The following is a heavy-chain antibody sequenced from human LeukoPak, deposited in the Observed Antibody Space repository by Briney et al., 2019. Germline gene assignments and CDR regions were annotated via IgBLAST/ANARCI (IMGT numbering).Heavy chain of an antibody. CDR2: ISSSSSIK. J-gene: IGHJ6*04. CDR3: SGENTEYSTSGLGV. Sequence: GGSLRLSCAASGITFSMYSMNWVRQAPGKGLEWVSYISSSSSIKYYADSVKGRFTISRDNAKDSLYLQMNSLRIEDTAVHYCSGENTEYSTSGLGVWGKGTTVTVSS. V-gene: IGHV3-48*01. CDR1: GITFSMYS. D-gene: IGHD6-6*01.